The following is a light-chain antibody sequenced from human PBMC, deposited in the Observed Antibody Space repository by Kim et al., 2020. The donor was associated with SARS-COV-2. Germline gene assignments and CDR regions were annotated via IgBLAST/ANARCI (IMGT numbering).Light chain of an antibody. V-gene: IGKV3-20*01. CDR3: QQYGSSPQT. CDR2: GAS. J-gene: IGKJ1*01. CDR1: QSLSGSY. Sequence: EIVLTQSPGTLSLSPGERATLSCRASQSLSGSYLAWYQQKPGQSPRLLIYGASSRATGIPDRFSGSGSGTDFTLTISRLEPEDFAVYYCQQYGSSPQTFGQGTKVDIK.